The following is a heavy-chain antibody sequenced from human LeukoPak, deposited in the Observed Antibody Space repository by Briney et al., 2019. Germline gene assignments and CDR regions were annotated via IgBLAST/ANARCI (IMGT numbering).Heavy chain of an antibody. CDR2: MGPYSGDT. Sequence: ASVKVSFKASGYTFTDYNIHWVRQAPGQGLEWMGWMGPYSGDTNYAPKFQGRVTMPRDTSISTAYIEVSSLGFDDAAVYFCARGVSSGFDYWGQGALITVSS. V-gene: IGHV1-2*02. J-gene: IGHJ4*02. CDR1: GYTFTDYN. CDR3: ARGVSSGFDY.